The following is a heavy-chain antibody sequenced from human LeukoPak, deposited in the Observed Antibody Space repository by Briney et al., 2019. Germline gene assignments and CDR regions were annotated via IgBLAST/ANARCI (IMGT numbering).Heavy chain of an antibody. CDR1: GFTFSSYS. V-gene: IGHV3-21*01. CDR3: ARDQLGEADY. D-gene: IGHD3-16*01. Sequence: GGSLRLSCAASGFTFSSYSMTWVRQAPGKGLEWVSSISSSSSYIYYADSVKGRFTISRDNAKNSLYLQMNSLRAEDTAVYYCARDQLGEADYWGQGTLVTVSS. J-gene: IGHJ4*02. CDR2: ISSSSSYI.